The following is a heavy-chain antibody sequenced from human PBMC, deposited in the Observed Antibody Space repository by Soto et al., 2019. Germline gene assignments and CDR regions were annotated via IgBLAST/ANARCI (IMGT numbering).Heavy chain of an antibody. CDR3: ARDESSGSLHLDY. J-gene: IGHJ4*02. V-gene: IGHV3-33*01. CDR1: GFTFSNHG. D-gene: IGHD6-19*01. CDR2: MWYDGSEK. Sequence: QVQLMDSGGGVVQPGRSLRLSCAASGFTFSNHGMHWVRQAPGKGLEWVAVMWYDGSEKYYADAVKGRFTISRDNSKNTLYLQMNSLRVEDTAVYYCARDESSGSLHLDYWGQGTLVTVSS.